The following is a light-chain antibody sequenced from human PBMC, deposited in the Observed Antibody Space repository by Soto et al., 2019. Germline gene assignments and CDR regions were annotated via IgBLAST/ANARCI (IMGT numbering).Light chain of an antibody. CDR3: QQANSFPIT. CDR2: DAS. Sequence: DIQMTQSPSSVSASVGVRVTITCWASRGISSWLAWYQQKPGKAPKLLIYDASNLQSGVPSRFSGSGSGTDFTLIISSLQPEDFATYYCQQANSFPITFGQGTRLEIK. CDR1: RGISSW. J-gene: IGKJ5*01. V-gene: IGKV1-12*01.